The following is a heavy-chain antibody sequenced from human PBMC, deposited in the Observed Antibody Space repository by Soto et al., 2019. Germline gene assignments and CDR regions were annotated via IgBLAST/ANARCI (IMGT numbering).Heavy chain of an antibody. Sequence: PSETLSLTCTVSGGSISSYYWSWIRQPPGKGLEWIGYIYYSGSTNYNPSLKSRVTISVDTSKNQFSLKLSSVTAADTAVHYCAKYSSSSFGIYNWFDPWGQGTLVTVSS. V-gene: IGHV4-59*01. D-gene: IGHD6-6*01. J-gene: IGHJ5*02. CDR3: AKYSSSSFGIYNWFDP. CDR1: GGSISSYY. CDR2: IYYSGST.